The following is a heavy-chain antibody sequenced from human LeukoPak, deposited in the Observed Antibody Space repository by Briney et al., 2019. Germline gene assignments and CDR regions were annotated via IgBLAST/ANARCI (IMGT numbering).Heavy chain of an antibody. V-gene: IGHV3-7*01. CDR3: ASFGMIVVGEADY. CDR2: IKQDGSEK. CDR1: GFTFSSYW. J-gene: IGHJ4*02. Sequence: GGSLRLSCAASGFTFSSYWMSWVRQAPGKGLEWVANIKQDGSEKYYVDSVKGRFTISRDNAKNSLYLQMNSLRAEDTAVYYCASFGMIVVGEADYWGQGTLVTVSS. D-gene: IGHD2-21*01.